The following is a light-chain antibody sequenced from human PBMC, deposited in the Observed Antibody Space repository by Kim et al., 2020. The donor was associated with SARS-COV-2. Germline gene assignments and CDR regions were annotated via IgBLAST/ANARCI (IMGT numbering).Light chain of an antibody. CDR2: AAS. Sequence: DIQMTQSPSSLSASVGDRVTITCRASQGINNYLAWYQQRPGKVPKLLIYAASTLQSGVPSRFSGSGFGTDFTLTISRLQPEDGATYYFQKYNSAPWTFGRGTKVDIK. CDR3: QKYNSAPWT. J-gene: IGKJ1*01. V-gene: IGKV1-27*01. CDR1: QGINNY.